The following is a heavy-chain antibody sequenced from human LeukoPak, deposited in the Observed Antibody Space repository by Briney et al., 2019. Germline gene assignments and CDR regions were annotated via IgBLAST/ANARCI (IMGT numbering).Heavy chain of an antibody. CDR1: GFTFSSYN. V-gene: IGHV3-48*04. CDR3: ARSLGYCTSTSCYRGDTFDV. CDR2: ISSSSSTI. J-gene: IGHJ3*01. Sequence: GGSLRLSCAASGFTFSSYNMNWVRQAPGKGLEWVSYISSSSSTIYYADSVKGRFTISRDNAKNSLYLQMSSLRAEDTAVYYCARSLGYCTSTSCYRGDTFDVWGQGTMLTVSS. D-gene: IGHD2-2*02.